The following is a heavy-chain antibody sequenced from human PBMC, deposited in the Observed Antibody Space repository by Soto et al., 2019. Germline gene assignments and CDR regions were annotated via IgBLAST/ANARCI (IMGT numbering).Heavy chain of an antibody. CDR1: GGSINNNGYF. Sequence: QVQLQESGPGVVEPSQTLSLTCTVSGGSINNNGYFWSWIRQPPGSGLEWIGHIYNSGSTYSNPSLRSRLTISVDTSKHQFSLKLSSVTAADTAVYYCARGPSGDTVDYWGQGTLVTVSS. D-gene: IGHD1-26*01. CDR2: IYNSGST. V-gene: IGHV4-30-4*01. J-gene: IGHJ4*02. CDR3: ARGPSGDTVDY.